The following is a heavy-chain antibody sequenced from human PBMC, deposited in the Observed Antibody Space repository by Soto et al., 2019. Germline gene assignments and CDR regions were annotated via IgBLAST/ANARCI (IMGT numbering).Heavy chain of an antibody. D-gene: IGHD3-10*01. CDR3: ARADYATGSYYPDY. V-gene: IGHV4-31*03. CDR2: ISNSGRT. Sequence: QVQLQESGPGLVKPSQTLSLTCTVSGGSVRRGNYYWSWIRQFPGKGLEWIGYISNSGRTHYNPSLMSRITILVDTSKNQFFLELRSVTAPDTALYYCARADYATGSYYPDYWGQGTLVTVSS. CDR1: GGSVRRGNYY. J-gene: IGHJ4*02.